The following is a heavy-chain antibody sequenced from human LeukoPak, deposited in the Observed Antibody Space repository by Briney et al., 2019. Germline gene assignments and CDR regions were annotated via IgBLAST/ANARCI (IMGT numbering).Heavy chain of an antibody. CDR2: IYYSGST. CDR3: ARGRRGYYDSSGYLLIYYFDY. J-gene: IGHJ4*02. CDR1: GGSISSSSYY. Sequence: SETLSLTCTVSGGSISSSSYYWGWIRQPPGKGLEWIGSIYYSGSTNYNPSLKSRVTISVDTSKNQFSLKLSSVTAADTAVYYCARGRRGYYDSSGYLLIYYFDYWGQGTLVTVSS. D-gene: IGHD3-22*01. V-gene: IGHV4-39*07.